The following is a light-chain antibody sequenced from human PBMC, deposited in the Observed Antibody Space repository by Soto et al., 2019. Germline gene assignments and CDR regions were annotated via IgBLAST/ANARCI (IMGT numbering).Light chain of an antibody. J-gene: IGKJ1*01. CDR1: QSVSSY. Sequence: EIVLTQSPATLSLSPGERATLSRRASQSVSSYLAWYQQKPGQAPRLLVYDAANRATGIPARIGGSGSGTDFTLTVSSLEPEDFAVYYCQQRSSWPWTFGQGTKVDIK. V-gene: IGKV3-11*01. CDR3: QQRSSWPWT. CDR2: DAA.